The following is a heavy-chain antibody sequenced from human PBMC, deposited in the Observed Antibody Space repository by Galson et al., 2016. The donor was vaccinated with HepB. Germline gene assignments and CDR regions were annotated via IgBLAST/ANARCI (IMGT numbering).Heavy chain of an antibody. Sequence: SLRLSCAASGFTVSHICMSWFRQAPGKGLEWLANIKPNGSEKNLVDSVKGRFTIHRDDAKNSLYLHMDSLRAEDTALYYSEAYNDGTGYWGQGTLVTVSS. CDR1: GFTVSHIC. D-gene: IGHD3-10*01. V-gene: IGHV3-7*03. CDR3: EAYNDGTGY. J-gene: IGHJ4*02. CDR2: IKPNGSEK.